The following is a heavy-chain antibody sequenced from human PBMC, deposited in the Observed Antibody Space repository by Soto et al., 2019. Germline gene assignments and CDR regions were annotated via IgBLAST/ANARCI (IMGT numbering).Heavy chain of an antibody. CDR1: GLTFNNAW. CDR3: TTDAQWGI. V-gene: IGHV3-15*07. Sequence: GGSLRLSCVASGLTFNNAWMNWVRQAPGKGLEWVGRIKSKNDGGATEYSAPVKDRFTISRDDSKNTLYLQMNSLKTEDTAVYYCTTDAQWGIWGQGTMVTVSS. D-gene: IGHD2-8*01. J-gene: IGHJ3*02. CDR2: IKSKNDGGAT.